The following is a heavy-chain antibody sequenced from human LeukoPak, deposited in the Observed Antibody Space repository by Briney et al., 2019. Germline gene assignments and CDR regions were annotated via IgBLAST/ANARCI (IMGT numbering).Heavy chain of an antibody. V-gene: IGHV4-39*01. J-gene: IGHJ3*02. Sequence: SETLSLTCTVSGGSISSSSYYWGWIRQPPGKGLEWIGSIYYSGSTYYNPSLKSRVTISVDTSKNQFSLKLSSVTAADTAVYYCARHGPPLGYCSSTSCLDAFDIWGQGTMVTVSS. CDR2: IYYSGST. CDR1: GGSISSSSYY. CDR3: ARHGPPLGYCSSTSCLDAFDI. D-gene: IGHD2-2*01.